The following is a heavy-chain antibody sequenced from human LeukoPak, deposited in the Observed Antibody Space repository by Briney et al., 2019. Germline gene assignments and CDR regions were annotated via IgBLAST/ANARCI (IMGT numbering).Heavy chain of an antibody. V-gene: IGHV3-30*02. CDR2: IRYDGSNK. Sequence: GGSLRLSCAASGFTFSSYGMHWVRQAPGKGLEWVAFIRYDGSNKYYADSVKGRFTISRDNSKNTLYLQMNSLRAEDTAVYYCARGDPYSSGAFDYWGQGTLVTVSS. D-gene: IGHD6-19*01. CDR1: GFTFSSYG. CDR3: ARGDPYSSGAFDY. J-gene: IGHJ4*02.